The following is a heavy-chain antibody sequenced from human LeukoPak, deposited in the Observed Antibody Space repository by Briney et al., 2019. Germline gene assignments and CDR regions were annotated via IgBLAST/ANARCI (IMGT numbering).Heavy chain of an antibody. D-gene: IGHD6-6*01. CDR2: IYTSGST. Sequence: SETLSLTCTVSGGSISSYYWSWIRQPAGKGLEWIGRIYTSGSTNYNPSLKSRVTMSVDTSKNQFSLKLSSVTAADTAVYYCARDLLAARLGEGHYYFDYWGQGTLVTVSS. J-gene: IGHJ4*02. CDR1: GGSISSYY. V-gene: IGHV4-4*07. CDR3: ARDLLAARLGEGHYYFDY.